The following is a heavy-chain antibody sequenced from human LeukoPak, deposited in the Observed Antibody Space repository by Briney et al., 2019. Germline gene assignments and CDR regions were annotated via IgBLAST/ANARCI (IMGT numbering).Heavy chain of an antibody. Sequence: PGRSLRLSCAASGFTFSSYAMHWVRQAPGKGLEWVAVTSYDGSNKYYADSVKGRFTISRDNSKNTLYLQMNSLRAEDTAVYYCARVAVAGTNEYYFDYWGQGTLVTVSS. CDR2: TSYDGSNK. J-gene: IGHJ4*02. D-gene: IGHD6-19*01. CDR3: ARVAVAGTNEYYFDY. V-gene: IGHV3-30-3*01. CDR1: GFTFSSYA.